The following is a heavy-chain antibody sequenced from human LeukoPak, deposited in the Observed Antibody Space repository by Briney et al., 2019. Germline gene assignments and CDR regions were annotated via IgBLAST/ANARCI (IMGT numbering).Heavy chain of an antibody. J-gene: IGHJ4*02. D-gene: IGHD3-22*01. CDR3: ATVRDYYDNSGYYTYFDY. CDR1: GYTLSELS. CDR2: FDPEDEET. V-gene: IGHV1-24*01. Sequence: EASVKVSCTVSGYTLSELSMHWVRQAPGKGLEWMGGFDPEDEETVYAQQFQGRVTMTEDTSTDTAYMELSSLRSEDTAVYYCATVRDYYDNSGYYTYFDYWGQGTLVTVSS.